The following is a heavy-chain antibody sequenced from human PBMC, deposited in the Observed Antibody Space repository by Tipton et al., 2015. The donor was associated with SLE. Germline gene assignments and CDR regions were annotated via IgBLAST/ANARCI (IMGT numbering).Heavy chain of an antibody. CDR2: ISGSGGST. CDR1: GFTFSSYA. CDR3: AKDTIAAAAPEAFDI. J-gene: IGHJ3*02. Sequence: SLRLSCAASGFTFSSYAMSWVRQAPGKGLEWVSAISGSGGSTYYPDSVKGRFTSSRDNSKNTLYLQMNSLRAEATAVYYWAKDTIAAAAPEAFDIWGQGTMVTVSS. V-gene: IGHV3-23*01. D-gene: IGHD6-13*01.